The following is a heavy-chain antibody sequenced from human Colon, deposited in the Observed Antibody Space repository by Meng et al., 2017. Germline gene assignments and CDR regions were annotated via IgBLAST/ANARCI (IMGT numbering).Heavy chain of an antibody. CDR1: GYTFTSHA. CDR2: INIGNGNT. D-gene: IGHD2-21*01. Sequence: QVQFLQSGAEVKKPGASVKGSCNASGYTFTSHALYWLRQAPGQRPEWMGWINIGNGNTKYSQNFQGRVTFTRDTSASTAYMELNSLRSEDTAVYYCARDKGDWVLGDYWGQGTLVTVSS. CDR3: ARDKGDWVLGDY. V-gene: IGHV1-3*04. J-gene: IGHJ4*02.